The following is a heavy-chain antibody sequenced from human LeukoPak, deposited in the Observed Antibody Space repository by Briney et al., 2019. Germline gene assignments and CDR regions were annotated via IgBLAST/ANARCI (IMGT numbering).Heavy chain of an antibody. CDR1: GFTFSSYS. CDR3: ARDGPGYDSSGYYYLDY. Sequence: GESLKISCAASGFTFSSYSMNWVRQAPGKGLEWVSSISSSSSYIYYADSVKGRFTISRDNAKNSLYLQMNSLRAEDTAVYYCARDGPGYDSSGYYYLDYWGQGTLVTVSS. D-gene: IGHD3-22*01. V-gene: IGHV3-21*01. CDR2: ISSSSSYI. J-gene: IGHJ4*02.